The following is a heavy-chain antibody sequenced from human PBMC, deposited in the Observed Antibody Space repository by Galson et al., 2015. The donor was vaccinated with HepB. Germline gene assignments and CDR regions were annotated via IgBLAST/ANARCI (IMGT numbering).Heavy chain of an antibody. CDR1: GFIFSTYG. J-gene: IGHJ4*02. CDR2: ISGSDSST. V-gene: IGHV3-23*01. Sequence: SLRLSCAASGFIFSTYGMSWVRQAPGKGLEWVAYISGSDSSTGYGDSVKGRFTISRDNSKNTVYLQMNSLRADDTAIYYCAKYPSDIRAIDYWAQGTLVTLSS. CDR3: AKYPSDIRAIDY. D-gene: IGHD2-15*01.